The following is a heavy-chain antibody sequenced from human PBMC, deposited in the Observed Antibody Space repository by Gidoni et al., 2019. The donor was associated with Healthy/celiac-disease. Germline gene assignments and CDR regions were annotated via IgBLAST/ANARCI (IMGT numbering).Heavy chain of an antibody. CDR2: IYPGDSDT. CDR1: GSSFTSYW. Sequence: EVQLVQSGAAVNTPGESLKISCKGSGSSFTSYWIGWLRQMPGKGLEWMGIIYPGDSDTRYSPSFQGQVTISADKSISTAYLQWSSLKASDTAMYYCARHLRVGGSPNWFDPWGQGTLVTVSS. D-gene: IGHD1-26*01. V-gene: IGHV5-51*01. CDR3: ARHLRVGGSPNWFDP. J-gene: IGHJ5*02.